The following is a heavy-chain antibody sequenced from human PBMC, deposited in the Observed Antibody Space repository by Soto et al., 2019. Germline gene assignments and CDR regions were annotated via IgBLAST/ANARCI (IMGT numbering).Heavy chain of an antibody. CDR1: GGTFSSYA. CDR2: IIPIFGTA. D-gene: IGHD5-18*01. J-gene: IGHJ3*02. V-gene: IGHV1-69*13. Sequence: ASVKFSCKASGGTFSSYAISWVRQAPGQGLEWMGGIIPIFGTANYAQKFQGRVTITADESTSTAYMELSSLRSEDTAVYYCARLVDTAIHNAFDIWGQGTMVTVS. CDR3: ARLVDTAIHNAFDI.